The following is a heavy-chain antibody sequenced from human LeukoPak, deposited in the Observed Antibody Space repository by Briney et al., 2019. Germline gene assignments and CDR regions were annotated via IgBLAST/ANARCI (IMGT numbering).Heavy chain of an antibody. Sequence: GGSLRLSCAASGFPFSSYAMNWVRQAPGKGLEWVSTISGSAGNTYYGDSVKGRFTISRDNSKNTLFLQMNSLRAADTAVYYCAKDSSSSNYYYGMDVWGQGTTVTVSS. CDR2: ISGSAGNT. CDR3: AKDSSSSNYYYGMDV. V-gene: IGHV3-23*01. CDR1: GFPFSSYA. J-gene: IGHJ6*02. D-gene: IGHD6-6*01.